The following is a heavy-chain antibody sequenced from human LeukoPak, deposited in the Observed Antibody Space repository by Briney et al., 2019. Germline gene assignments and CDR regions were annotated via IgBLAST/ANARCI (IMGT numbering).Heavy chain of an antibody. CDR3: ARDRNSSGWLLYWFDP. D-gene: IGHD6-19*01. CDR2: IWYDGSNK. V-gene: IGHV3-33*01. J-gene: IGHJ5*02. Sequence: PGGSLRLSCAASGFTFSSYGMPWVRQAPGKGLEWVAVIWYDGSNKYYADSVKGRFTISRDNSKNTLYLQMNSLRAEDTAVYYCARDRNSSGWLLYWFDPWGQGTLVTVSS. CDR1: GFTFSSYG.